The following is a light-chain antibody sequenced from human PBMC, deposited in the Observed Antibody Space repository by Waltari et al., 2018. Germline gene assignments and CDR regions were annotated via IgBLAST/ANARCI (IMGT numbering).Light chain of an antibody. CDR1: HSVSSY. J-gene: IGKJ4*01. V-gene: IGKV3-15*01. Sequence: EIALTQSPATLSVSPGERATLSCTASHSVSSYLAWYQRKPGQAPRLLIYGASTRAAAIPDRFSGSGSGTKFTLTISSMQSEDFAVYYCQQYNNWPPLTFGGGTKVEIE. CDR3: QQYNNWPPLT. CDR2: GAS.